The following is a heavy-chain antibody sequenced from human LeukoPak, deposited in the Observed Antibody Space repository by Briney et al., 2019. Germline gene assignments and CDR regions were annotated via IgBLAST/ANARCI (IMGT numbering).Heavy chain of an antibody. CDR1: GGSISSNTYY. CDR3: ARDREQQLVRFYNAFDI. V-gene: IGHV4-39*07. J-gene: IGHJ3*02. D-gene: IGHD6-13*01. CDR2: IFYSGQT. Sequence: PSETLSLTCTVSGGSISSNTYYWGWIRQPPGKGLEWIGTIFYSGQTYYSPSLKSRVTISVDTSKNQFSLKLRSVTAADTAVYYCARDREQQLVRFYNAFDIWGQGTMVTVSS.